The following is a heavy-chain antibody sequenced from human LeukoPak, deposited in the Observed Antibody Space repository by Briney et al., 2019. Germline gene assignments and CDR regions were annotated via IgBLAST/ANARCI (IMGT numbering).Heavy chain of an antibody. CDR1: GFTFSSYW. V-gene: IGHV3-74*01. D-gene: IGHD3-16*01. J-gene: IGHJ5*02. CDR2: INSDGSST. CDR3: ARTALLGSFDP. Sequence: GGSLRLSCAASGFTFSSYWMHWVRQAPGKGLVWVSRINSDGSSTSYADSVKGRFTISRDNAKNTLYLQMNSLRAEDTAVYYCARTALLGSFDPWGQGTLVTVSS.